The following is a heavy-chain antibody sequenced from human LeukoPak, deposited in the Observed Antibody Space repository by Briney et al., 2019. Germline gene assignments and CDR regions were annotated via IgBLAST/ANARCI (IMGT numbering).Heavy chain of an antibody. J-gene: IGHJ4*02. D-gene: IGHD1-1*01. V-gene: IGHV4-39*07. CDR1: GGSISSSSYY. CDR3: ARVAWNLDY. CDR2: INHSGST. Sequence: SETLSLTCTVSGGSISSSSYYWGWIRQPPGKGLEWIGEINHSGSTNYNPSLKSRVTISVDTSKNQFSLKLSSVTAADTAVYYCARVAWNLDYWGQGTLVTVSS.